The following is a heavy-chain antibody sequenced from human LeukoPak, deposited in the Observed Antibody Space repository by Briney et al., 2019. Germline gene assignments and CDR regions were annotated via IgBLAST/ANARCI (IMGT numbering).Heavy chain of an antibody. CDR2: IYTSGST. D-gene: IGHD6-19*01. V-gene: IGHV4-4*07. Sequence: SETLSLTCTVSGGSISSYYWSWIRQPAGKGLEWIGRIYTSGSTNYNPSLKSRVTMSVDTSKNQFSLKLSSVTAADTAVYYCVCFSRGWYLTYYFDYWGQGTLVTVSA. CDR3: VCFSRGWYLTYYFDY. CDR1: GGSISSYY. J-gene: IGHJ4*02.